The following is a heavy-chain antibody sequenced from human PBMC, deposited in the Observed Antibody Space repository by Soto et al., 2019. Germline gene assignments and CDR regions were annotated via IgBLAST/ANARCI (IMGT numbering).Heavy chain of an antibody. CDR1: GFTFSSYA. D-gene: IGHD3-3*01. CDR2: ISYDGSNK. V-gene: IGHV3-30-3*01. J-gene: IGHJ5*02. Sequence: QVQLVESGGGVVQPGRSLRLSCAASGFTFSSYAMHWVRQAPGKGLEWVAVISYDGSNKYYADSVKGRFTFSRDNSKNSLDLQMNSLRAEDTAVYYCASGDDFWRGYYNWFDPWGQGTLVTVSS. CDR3: ASGDDFWRGYYNWFDP.